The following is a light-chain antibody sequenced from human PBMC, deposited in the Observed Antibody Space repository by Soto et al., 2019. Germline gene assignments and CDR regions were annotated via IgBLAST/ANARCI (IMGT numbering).Light chain of an antibody. J-gene: IGKJ1*01. V-gene: IGKV1-5*03. CDR2: KAS. CDR3: QQYNTYSGT. Sequence: DIQMTQSPSTLSASVGDRVTITCRASQNVENYLAWYQQKPGKPPKLLIYKASGLESGVPSRFGGSCYGTEFTLTISSLQSDDFATYYCQQYNTYSGTFGQGTKVDI. CDR1: QNVENY.